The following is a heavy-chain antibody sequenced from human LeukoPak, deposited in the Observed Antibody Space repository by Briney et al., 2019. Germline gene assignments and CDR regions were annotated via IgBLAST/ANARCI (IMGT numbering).Heavy chain of an antibody. D-gene: IGHD3-10*01. CDR3: ARHNYGYDY. CDR2: IHSDGSST. CDR1: GFTFRSYW. Sequence: GGSLRLSCAASGFTFRSYWMHWVRQAPGKGLVRVSHIHSDGSSTSYADSVQGRFTISRDNAKNTLYLQMNSLRAEDTAVYYCARHNYGYDYWGQGTPVTVSS. V-gene: IGHV3-74*01. J-gene: IGHJ4*02.